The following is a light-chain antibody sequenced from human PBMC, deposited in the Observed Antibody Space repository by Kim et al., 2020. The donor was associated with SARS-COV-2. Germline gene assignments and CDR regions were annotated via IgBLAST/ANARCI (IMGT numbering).Light chain of an antibody. V-gene: IGLV3-25*03. Sequence: SPGQTARITCSGDALPKQYAYWYQQKPGQAPVLVIYKDSERPSGIPERFSGSSSGTTVTLTISGVQAEDEADYYCQSADSSGTHVVFGGGTQLT. CDR3: QSADSSGTHVV. J-gene: IGLJ2*01. CDR2: KDS. CDR1: ALPKQY.